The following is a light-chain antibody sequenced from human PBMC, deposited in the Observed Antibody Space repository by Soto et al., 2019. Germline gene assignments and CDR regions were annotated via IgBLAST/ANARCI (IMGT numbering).Light chain of an antibody. Sequence: QTVVTQEPSFSVSPGWTVTLTCGLSSGSVSTSYYPSWYQQTPGQAPRTLIYNTYTRSSGVPDRFSASILGDKAALTITGAQADDESDYYCVLYMGSGISVFGGGTKLTVL. CDR3: VLYMGSGISV. V-gene: IGLV8-61*01. CDR1: SGSVSTSYY. CDR2: NTY. J-gene: IGLJ2*01.